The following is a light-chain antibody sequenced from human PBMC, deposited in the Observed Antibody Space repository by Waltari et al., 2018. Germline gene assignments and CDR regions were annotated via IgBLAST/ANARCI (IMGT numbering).Light chain of an antibody. CDR1: QSISVW. Sequence: DIQMTQSPSTLSASVGDRVTITCRASQSISVWLAWYQQKPGRAPTLLPYKASTLESGVPSRFSGSGSDREFTLTISSLQPDDSATYYCHQYNNYPLTFGGGTKVEV. J-gene: IGKJ4*01. V-gene: IGKV1-5*03. CDR3: HQYNNYPLT. CDR2: KAS.